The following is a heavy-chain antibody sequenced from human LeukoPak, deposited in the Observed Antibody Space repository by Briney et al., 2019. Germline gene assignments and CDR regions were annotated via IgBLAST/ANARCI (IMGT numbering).Heavy chain of an antibody. CDR1: GGSFSGYY. CDR3: ARAPGYSSSSGGLDP. Sequence: SETLSLTCAVYGGSFSGYYWSWIRQPPGKGLEWIGEINHSGSTNYNPSLKSRVTISVDTSKNQFSLKLSSVTAADTAVYYCARAPGYSSSSGGLDPWGQGTLVTVSS. CDR2: INHSGST. V-gene: IGHV4-34*01. J-gene: IGHJ5*02. D-gene: IGHD6-6*01.